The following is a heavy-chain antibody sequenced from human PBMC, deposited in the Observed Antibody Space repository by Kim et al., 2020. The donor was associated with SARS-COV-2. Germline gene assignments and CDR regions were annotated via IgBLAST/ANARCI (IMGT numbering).Heavy chain of an antibody. J-gene: IGHJ6*02. CDR1: GFTFSSYS. V-gene: IGHV3-48*04. D-gene: IGHD3-3*01. CDR2: ISSSSSTI. Sequence: GGSLRLSCAASGFTFSSYSMNWVRQAPGKGLEWVSYISSSSSTIYYADSVKGRFTISRDNAKNSLYLQMNSLRAEDTAVYYCARDRRTIFGVVISQYYYYGMDVWGQGTTVTVSS. CDR3: ARDRRTIFGVVISQYYYYGMDV.